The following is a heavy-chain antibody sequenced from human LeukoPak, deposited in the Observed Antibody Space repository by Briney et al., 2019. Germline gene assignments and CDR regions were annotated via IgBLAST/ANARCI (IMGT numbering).Heavy chain of an antibody. CDR1: GGSISGSDYY. Sequence: SEILSLTCTVSGGSISGSDYYWGWIRQPRGKGLEWIESIYYGGSTYYNPSLRSRVTISVDTSKNQFSLKLRSVTAADTAVYYCARLGHYWSVIDYWGQGTLVTVTS. CDR3: ARLGHYWSVIDY. V-gene: IGHV4-39*01. D-gene: IGHD3-3*02. CDR2: IYYGGST. J-gene: IGHJ4*02.